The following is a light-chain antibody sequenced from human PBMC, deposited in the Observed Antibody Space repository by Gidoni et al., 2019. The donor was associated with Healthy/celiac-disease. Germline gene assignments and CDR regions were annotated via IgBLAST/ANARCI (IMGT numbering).Light chain of an antibody. CDR3: QQRSNWPPRVT. Sequence: EIVLTQSPATLSLSPGERATLSRRASQSVSSYLAWYQQKPGQAPRPLIYDASNRATGIPARFSGSGSGTDFTLTISSLEPEAFAVYYCQQRSNWPPRVTFGQGTRLEIK. V-gene: IGKV3-11*01. J-gene: IGKJ5*01. CDR1: QSVSSY. CDR2: DAS.